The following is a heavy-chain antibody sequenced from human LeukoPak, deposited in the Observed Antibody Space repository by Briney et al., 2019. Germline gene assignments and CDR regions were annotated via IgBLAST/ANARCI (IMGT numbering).Heavy chain of an antibody. CDR3: ARALTTTVSPGDY. CDR2: ISYDGSNK. Sequence: PGRSLRLSCAASGFTFSSYAMHWVRQAPGKGLEWVAVISYDGSNKYYADSVKGRFTISRDNSKNTLYLQMNSLRAEDTAVYYCARALTTTVSPGDYWGQGTLVTVSS. CDR1: GFTFSSYA. J-gene: IGHJ4*02. V-gene: IGHV3-30-3*01. D-gene: IGHD4-11*01.